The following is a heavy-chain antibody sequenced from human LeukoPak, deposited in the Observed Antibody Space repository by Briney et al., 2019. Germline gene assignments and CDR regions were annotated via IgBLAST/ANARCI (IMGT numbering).Heavy chain of an antibody. CDR1: GGSISSGDYY. V-gene: IGHV4-30-4*01. J-gene: IGHJ4*02. Sequence: SETLSLTCIVSGGSISSGDYYWSWIRQPPGKGLEWIGYIYYSGSTYYNPSLKSRVTISVDTSKKQFSLKVSSVTAADTAVYCCARTAGIAAAGTFDYWGQGTLVTVSS. D-gene: IGHD6-13*01. CDR3: ARTAGIAAAGTFDY. CDR2: IYYSGST.